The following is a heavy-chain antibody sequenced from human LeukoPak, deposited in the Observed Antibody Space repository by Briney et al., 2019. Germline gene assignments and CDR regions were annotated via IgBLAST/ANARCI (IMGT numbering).Heavy chain of an antibody. D-gene: IGHD2-2*01. CDR3: VIHPIPAASHYYGMDV. V-gene: IGHV3-23*01. CDR2: ISGSGGST. CDR1: GFTFSSYA. Sequence: GGSLRLSCAASGFTFSSYAMSWVRQAPGKGLEWVSAISGSGGSTYYADSVKGRFTISRDNSKNTLYLQMNSLRAEDTAVYYCVIHPIPAASHYYGMDVWGQGTTVTVSS. J-gene: IGHJ6*02.